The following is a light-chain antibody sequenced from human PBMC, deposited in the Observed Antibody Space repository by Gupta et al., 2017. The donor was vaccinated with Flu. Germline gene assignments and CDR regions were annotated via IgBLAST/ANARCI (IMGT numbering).Light chain of an antibody. Sequence: SITISCTGTRGDIGDYKYVSWYQQYPGRAPKLIIYEVSNRPSHVSSRFSGFKSGNTASLTISGLQAEDEADYFCSSYATTNTLVFGSGTALTV. CDR1: RGDIGDYKY. J-gene: IGLJ1*01. V-gene: IGLV2-14*01. CDR3: SSYATTNTLV. CDR2: EVS.